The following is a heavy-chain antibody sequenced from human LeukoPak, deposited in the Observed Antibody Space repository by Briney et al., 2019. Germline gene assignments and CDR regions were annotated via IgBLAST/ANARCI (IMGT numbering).Heavy chain of an antibody. CDR3: TTGLEGLLRYFDWLMF. CDR2: IKSKTDGGTT. V-gene: IGHV3-15*01. Sequence: GGSLRLSCAASGFTVSNAWMSWVRQAPGKGLEWVGRIKSKTDGGTTDYAAPMIGRFTISRDDSKNTLYLQMNSLKTEDTATYYCTTGLEGLLRYFDWLMFRGQGTLVTVSS. D-gene: IGHD3-9*01. CDR1: GFTVSNAW. J-gene: IGHJ4*02.